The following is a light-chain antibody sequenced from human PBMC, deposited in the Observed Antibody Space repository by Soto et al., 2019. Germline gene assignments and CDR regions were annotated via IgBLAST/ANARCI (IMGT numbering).Light chain of an antibody. CDR3: SSYTSSSTLLYV. CDR2: EVS. V-gene: IGLV2-14*01. J-gene: IGLJ1*01. CDR1: SCDVGGYNY. Sequence: QSVLTRPASVSGSPGQSITISCTGTSCDVGGYNYVSWYQQHPGKAPKLMIYEVSNRPSGVSNRFSGSKSGNTASLTISGLQAEDEADYYCSSYTSSSTLLYVFGTGTKVTVL.